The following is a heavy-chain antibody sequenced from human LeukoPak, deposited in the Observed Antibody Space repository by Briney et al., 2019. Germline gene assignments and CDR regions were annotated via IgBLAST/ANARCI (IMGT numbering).Heavy chain of an antibody. CDR2: IIPIFGTA. V-gene: IGHV1-69*05. J-gene: IGHJ6*03. Sequence: SVKVSCKASGGTFSSYAISWVRQAPGQGLEWMGGIIPIFGTANYAQKFQGRVTITTDESTSTAYMELSSLRSEDTAVYYCGLRGYYYYYMDVWGKGTTVTVSS. CDR1: GGTFSSYA. CDR3: GLRGYYYYYMDV.